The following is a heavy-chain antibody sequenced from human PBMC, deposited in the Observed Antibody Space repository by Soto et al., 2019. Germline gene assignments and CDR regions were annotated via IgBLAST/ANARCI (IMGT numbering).Heavy chain of an antibody. J-gene: IGHJ6*02. CDR2: IYYSGST. D-gene: IGHD3-10*01. V-gene: IGHV4-31*03. CDR3: ARDGTMVRGVKTGMDV. Sequence: SETLSLTCTVSGGSISSGGYYWSWIRQHPGKGLEWIGYIYYSGSTYYNPSPKSRVTISVDKSKNQFSLKLSSVTAADTAVYYCARDGTMVRGVKTGMDVWGQGTTVTVSS. CDR1: GGSISSGGYY.